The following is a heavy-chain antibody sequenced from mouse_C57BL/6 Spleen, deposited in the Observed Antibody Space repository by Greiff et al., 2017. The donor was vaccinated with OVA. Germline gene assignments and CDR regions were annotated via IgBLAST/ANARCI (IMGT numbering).Heavy chain of an antibody. D-gene: IGHD1-1*01. CDR3: ARERGSIDY. CDR1: GLPLRNN. V-gene: IGHV5-17*01. CDR2: ISRGSSTI. Sequence: EVKLVESGGGLVKPGGPLKLSGAASGLPLRNNECTWVRQAPERGLEWVAYISRGSSTIYYADTVKGRFTISRDNAKNTLFLQMTSLRSEDTAMYYCARERGSIDYWGQGTTLTVSS. J-gene: IGHJ2*01.